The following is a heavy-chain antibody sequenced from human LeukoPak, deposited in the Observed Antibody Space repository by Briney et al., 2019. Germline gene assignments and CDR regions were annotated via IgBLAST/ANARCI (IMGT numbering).Heavy chain of an antibody. CDR3: ASYYDSNGGYYYYMDV. CDR1: GGTFSSYA. J-gene: IGHJ6*03. V-gene: IGHV1-69*05. Sequence: SVNLSCKASGGTFSSYAISWVRQAPGQGLEWMGGVIPIFSTTNYAQKFQDRAKITTDESTSTAYMELSSLRSEDTDVYYYASYYDSNGGYYYYMDVWGKGTTVTVSS. CDR2: VIPIFSTT. D-gene: IGHD3-22*01.